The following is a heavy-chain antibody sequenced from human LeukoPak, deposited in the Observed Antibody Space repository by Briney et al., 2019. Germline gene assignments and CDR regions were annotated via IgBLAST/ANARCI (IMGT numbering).Heavy chain of an antibody. CDR1: GFTFSSYA. J-gene: IGHJ4*02. V-gene: IGHV3-23*01. CDR2: ISTSGGNT. CDR3: AKDFGSGSWYYFDY. Sequence: PGGSLRLSCAASGFTFSSYAMSWVRQAPGKGLEWVSGISTSGGNTYYADAVKGRFTISRDNSKNTLYLEMNSLRAEDTAVYYCAKDFGSGSWYYFDYWGQGTLVIVSS. D-gene: IGHD3-10*01.